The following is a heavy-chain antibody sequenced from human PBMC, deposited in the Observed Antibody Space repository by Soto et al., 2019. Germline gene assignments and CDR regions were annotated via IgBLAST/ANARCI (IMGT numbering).Heavy chain of an antibody. Sequence: QVQLQESGPGLVKPSETLSLTCTVSGGSISSYYWSWIRRPPGKGLEWIGYIYSSGNTNYNPSLKSRVTISVDTSRSQFSLKLSSVTAADTAVYYCARGKTWFDPWGQGTLVTVSS. CDR3: ARGKTWFDP. CDR2: IYSSGNT. CDR1: GGSISSYY. V-gene: IGHV4-59*01. J-gene: IGHJ5*02.